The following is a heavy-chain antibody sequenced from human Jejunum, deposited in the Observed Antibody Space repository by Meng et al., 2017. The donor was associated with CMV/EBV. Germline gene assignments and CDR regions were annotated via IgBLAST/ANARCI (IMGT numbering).Heavy chain of an antibody. CDR2: IYYTGTT. J-gene: IGHJ5*02. Sequence: VSGGSISSSSHYWDWIRQPPGKGLEWIGSIYYTGTTDYNPSLKSRVTMSVDTSKNQFSLKLSSVTAADTAVYYCARRARTGAAAGTFDPWGQGALVTVSS. CDR3: ARRARTGAAAGTFDP. V-gene: IGHV4-39*01. D-gene: IGHD6-13*01. CDR1: GGSISSSSHY.